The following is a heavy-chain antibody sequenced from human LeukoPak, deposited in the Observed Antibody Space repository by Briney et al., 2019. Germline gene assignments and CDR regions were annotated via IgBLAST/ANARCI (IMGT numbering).Heavy chain of an antibody. V-gene: IGHV4-30-4*01. CDR2: IYYSGST. D-gene: IGHD3-22*01. J-gene: IGHJ5*02. Sequence: SETLSLTCTVSGGSISSGDYYWSWIRQPPGKGLEWIGYIYYSGSTYYNPSLKSRVTISVDTSKNQFSSKLSSVTAADTAVCYCARDLYYYDSSGYYSNWFDPWGQGTLVTVSS. CDR3: ARDLYYYDSSGYYSNWFDP. CDR1: GGSISSGDYY.